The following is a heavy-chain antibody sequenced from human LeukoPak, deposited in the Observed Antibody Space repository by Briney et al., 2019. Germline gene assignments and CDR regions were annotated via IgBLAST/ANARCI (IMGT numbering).Heavy chain of an antibody. Sequence: SETLSLTCVVSGDSISSDSYCWTWLRRPAGKGLEWIARMCTTGSTNYNPSLKSRVTILIDTSKTQSSVKLRSVTAAGKAAYYCASIGYYESQGSSDAFQIWGQGKMVTVSS. D-gene: IGHD3-22*01. J-gene: IGHJ3*02. CDR2: MCTTGST. V-gene: IGHV4-61*02. CDR3: ASIGYYESQGSSDAFQI. CDR1: GDSISSDSYC.